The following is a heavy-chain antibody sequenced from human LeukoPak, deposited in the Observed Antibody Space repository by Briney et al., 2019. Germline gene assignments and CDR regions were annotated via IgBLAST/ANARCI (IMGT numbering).Heavy chain of an antibody. Sequence: GGSLRLPCAASGFTFSSYSMNWVRQAPGKGLEWVSSISSSSSYIYYADSVKGRFTISRDNAKNSLYLQMNSLRAEDTAVYYCARDHTVTTAGYWGQGTLVTVSS. V-gene: IGHV3-21*01. CDR3: ARDHTVTTAGY. CDR2: ISSSSSYI. D-gene: IGHD4-17*01. J-gene: IGHJ4*02. CDR1: GFTFSSYS.